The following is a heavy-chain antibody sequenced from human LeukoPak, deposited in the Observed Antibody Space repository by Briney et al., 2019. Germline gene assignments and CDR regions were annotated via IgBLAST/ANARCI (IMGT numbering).Heavy chain of an antibody. CDR3: ARATVPAAIGAFDI. Sequence: TSRTLSLTCTVSGGSISSGSYYWSWIRQPAGKGLEWIGRIYTSGSTNYNPSLKSRVTISVDTSKNQFSLKLSSVTAADTAVYYCARATVPAAIGAFDIWGQGTMVTVSS. J-gene: IGHJ3*02. CDR1: GGSISSGSYY. D-gene: IGHD2-2*01. CDR2: IYTSGST. V-gene: IGHV4-61*02.